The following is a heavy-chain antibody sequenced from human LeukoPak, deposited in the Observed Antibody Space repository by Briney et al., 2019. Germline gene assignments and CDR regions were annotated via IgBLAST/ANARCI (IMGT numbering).Heavy chain of an antibody. Sequence: GGSLRLSCGASGFTFTSYAMSWIRQAPGKGLEWVSAISGGGENTYYGDSVKGRFTISRDNSKNTLYLQMNSLRAEDTARYYCAKPRAMTTGVGRYFDLWGRGTLVTVSS. CDR3: AKPRAMTTGVGRYFDL. CDR1: GFTFTSYA. CDR2: ISGGGENT. J-gene: IGHJ2*01. D-gene: IGHD1-1*01. V-gene: IGHV3-23*01.